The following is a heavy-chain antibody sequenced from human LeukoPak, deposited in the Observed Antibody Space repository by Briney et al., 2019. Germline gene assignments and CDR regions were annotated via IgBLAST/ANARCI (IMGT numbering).Heavy chain of an antibody. Sequence: GGSLRLSCAASGFTFSSTSMNWVRQAPGKGLEWVSSISSGSSYIFYADSVKGRFTISRDNAKNSLYLQMNSLRAEDMAVYYCAREFFDREGGTTVLDYWGQGTLVTVSS. J-gene: IGHJ4*02. D-gene: IGHD1-26*01. CDR1: GFTFSSTS. V-gene: IGHV3-21*01. CDR3: AREFFDREGGTTVLDY. CDR2: ISSGSSYI.